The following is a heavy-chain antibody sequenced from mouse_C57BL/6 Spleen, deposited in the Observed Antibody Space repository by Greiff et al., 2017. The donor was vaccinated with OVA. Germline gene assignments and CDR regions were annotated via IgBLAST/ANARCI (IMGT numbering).Heavy chain of an antibody. CDR2: IDPENGDT. V-gene: IGHV14-4*01. D-gene: IGHD3-3*01. Sequence: VQLQQSGAELVRPGASVKLSCTASGFNIKDDYMHWVKQRPEQGLEWIGWIDPENGDTEYASKFQGKATITADTASNTAYLQLSSLTAEDTAVYYCTTGDVAYWGQGTLVTVSA. J-gene: IGHJ3*01. CDR3: TTGDVAY. CDR1: GFNIKDDY.